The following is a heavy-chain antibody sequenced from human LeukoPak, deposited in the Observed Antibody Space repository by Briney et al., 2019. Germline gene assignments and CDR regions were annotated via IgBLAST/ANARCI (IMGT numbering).Heavy chain of an antibody. Sequence: GGSLRLSCAASGFTFSSYGVSWVRQAPGKGLEWVSSISSSSSYIYYADSVKGRFTISRDNAKNSLYLQMNSLRAEDTAVYYCASAVVIGRGPLGYWGQGTLVTVSS. D-gene: IGHD3-22*01. J-gene: IGHJ4*02. V-gene: IGHV3-21*01. CDR2: ISSSSSYI. CDR1: GFTFSSYG. CDR3: ASAVVIGRGPLGY.